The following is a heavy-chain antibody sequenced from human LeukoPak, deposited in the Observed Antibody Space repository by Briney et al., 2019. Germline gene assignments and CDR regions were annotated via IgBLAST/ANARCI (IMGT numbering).Heavy chain of an antibody. D-gene: IGHD4-17*01. Sequence: SETLSLTRTVSGGSISSYYRSWIRLPPGKGLEWIGYIYYSGSTNYNPSLKSRVTISVDTSKNQFSLKLSSVTAADTAVYYCARLLVPTTYFYYYYGMDVWGQGTTVTVSS. CDR3: ARLLVPTTYFYYYYGMDV. J-gene: IGHJ6*02. CDR1: GGSISSYY. V-gene: IGHV4-59*08. CDR2: IYYSGST.